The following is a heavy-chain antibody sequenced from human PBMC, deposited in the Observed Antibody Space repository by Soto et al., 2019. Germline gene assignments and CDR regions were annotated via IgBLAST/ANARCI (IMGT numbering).Heavy chain of an antibody. CDR1: GDTFSSYA. CDR3: ARVGPAHYYDIRGYYSPLAY. V-gene: IGHV1-69*01. Sequence: QVQLVQSGAEVKKPGSSVKVSCKASGDTFSSYAINWVRQAPGQGLEWMGGIIPMFGTANYAQKFKGRVTITAGESTSTVYVELSSLRSEDTAVYYCARVGPAHYYDIRGYYSPLAYCGQGTLVTVSS. D-gene: IGHD3-22*01. CDR2: IIPMFGTA. J-gene: IGHJ4*02.